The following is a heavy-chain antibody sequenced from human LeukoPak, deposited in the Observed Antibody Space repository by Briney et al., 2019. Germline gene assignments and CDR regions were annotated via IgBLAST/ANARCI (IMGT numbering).Heavy chain of an antibody. V-gene: IGHV1-2*02. Sequence: GASVKVSCKASGYTFTSYDINWVRQATGQGLEWMGWINPNSGGTNYAQKFQGRVTMTRDTSISTAYMELSRLRSDDTAVYYCAREGAAPSPEGFDYWGQGTLVTVSS. CDR3: AREGAAPSPEGFDY. CDR1: GYTFTSYD. J-gene: IGHJ4*02. D-gene: IGHD6-25*01. CDR2: INPNSGGT.